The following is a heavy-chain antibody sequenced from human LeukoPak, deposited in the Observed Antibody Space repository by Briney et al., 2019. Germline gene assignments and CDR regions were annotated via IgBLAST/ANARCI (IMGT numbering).Heavy chain of an antibody. CDR3: ARHSLSLRGVDRYYFDY. J-gene: IGHJ4*02. Sequence: PSETLSLTCTVSGGSISSSSYYWGWNRQPPGKGLEWIGSIYYSGSTYYNPSLKSRVTISVDTSKNQFSLKLSSVTAADTAVYYCARHSLSLRGVDRYYFDYWGQGTLVTVSS. CDR1: GGSISSSSYY. V-gene: IGHV4-39*01. CDR2: IYYSGST. D-gene: IGHD3-10*01.